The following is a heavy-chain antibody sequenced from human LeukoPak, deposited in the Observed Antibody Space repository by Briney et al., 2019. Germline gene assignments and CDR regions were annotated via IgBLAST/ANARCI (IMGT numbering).Heavy chain of an antibody. CDR3: AKSPPILGSSPQLDG. CDR1: GGSISSYY. D-gene: IGHD6-6*01. Sequence: SETLSLTCTVSGGSISSYYWSRIRQPAGKGLEWIGRIYTSGSTNYNPSLKSRVTMSVDTSKNQFSLKLSSVTAADTAVYYCAKSPPILGSSPQLDGWGQGTLVTVSS. V-gene: IGHV4-4*07. J-gene: IGHJ5*02. CDR2: IYTSGST.